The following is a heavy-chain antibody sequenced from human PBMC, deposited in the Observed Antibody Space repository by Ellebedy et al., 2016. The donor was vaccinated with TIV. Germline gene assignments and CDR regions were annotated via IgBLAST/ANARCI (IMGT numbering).Heavy chain of an antibody. V-gene: IGHV4-39*01. CDR3: ARHVRVGATTIYYYYYGMDV. CDR2: IYYSGST. Sequence: SETLSLXXAVSGGSFSGYYWGWIRQPPGKGLEWIGSIYYSGSTYYNPSLKSRVTISVDTSKNQFSLKLSSVTAADTAVYYCARHVRVGATTIYYYYYGMDVWGQGTTVTVSS. D-gene: IGHD1-26*01. J-gene: IGHJ6*02. CDR1: GGSFSGYY.